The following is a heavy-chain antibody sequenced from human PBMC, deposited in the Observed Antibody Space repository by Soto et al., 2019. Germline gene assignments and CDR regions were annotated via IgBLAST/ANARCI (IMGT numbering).Heavy chain of an antibody. D-gene: IGHD2-2*01. CDR1: GDSITSTNW. CDR3: ARAMAGCRHASCYLED. Sequence: QVQLQGSGPGLVKPSETLSLTCTVSGDSITSTNWWQWVRQSPGEGLAWIVEMHPDGRTNYNPSLNGRVTRSVDKSKNHFSLKLASVTAADTAVYFCARAMAGCRHASCYLEDWGRVTLVPVS. J-gene: IGHJ1*01. V-gene: IGHV4-4*02. CDR2: MHPDGRT.